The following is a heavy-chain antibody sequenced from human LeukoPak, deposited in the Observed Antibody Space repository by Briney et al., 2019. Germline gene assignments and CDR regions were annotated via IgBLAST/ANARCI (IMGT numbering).Heavy chain of an antibody. CDR2: ISGSGGST. J-gene: IGHJ4*02. V-gene: IGHV3-23*01. CDR3: AKGWTGYHPPYYFDY. D-gene: IGHD3/OR15-3a*01. CDR1: GFTFSSYA. Sequence: GGSLRLSCAASGFTFSSYAMSWVRQAPGKGLEWVSAISGSGGSTYYTDSVKGRFTISRDNSKNTQYLQMNSLRAEDTAVYYCAKGWTGYHPPYYFDYWGQGTLVTVSS.